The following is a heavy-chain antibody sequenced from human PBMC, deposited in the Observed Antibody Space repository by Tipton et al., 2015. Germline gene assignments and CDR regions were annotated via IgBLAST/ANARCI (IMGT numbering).Heavy chain of an antibody. Sequence: TLSLTCTVSGGSIRSNSYYGGWIRQPPGRGLEWIGSVYWSGRAYYNPSLESRVNMSVDTSKNQVSLNLSSVTAADTAVYYCARYDFWSGYLEYWGQGTLVTVSS. CDR1: GGSIRSNSYY. CDR2: VYWSGRA. J-gene: IGHJ4*02. V-gene: IGHV4-39*07. D-gene: IGHD3-3*01. CDR3: ARYDFWSGYLEY.